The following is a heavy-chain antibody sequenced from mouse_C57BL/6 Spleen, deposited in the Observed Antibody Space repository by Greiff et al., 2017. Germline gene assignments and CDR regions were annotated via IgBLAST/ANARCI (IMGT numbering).Heavy chain of an antibody. J-gene: IGHJ1*03. CDR1: GFTFSDYG. V-gene: IGHV5-17*01. CDR2: ISSGSSTI. D-gene: IGHD2-4*01. Sequence: EVKLQESGGGLVKPGGSLKLSCAASGFTFSDYGMHWVRQAPEKGLEWVAYISSGSSTIYYADTVKGRFTISRDNAKNTLFLQMTSLRSEDTAMYYCATMIRYFDVWGTGTTVTVSS. CDR3: ATMIRYFDV.